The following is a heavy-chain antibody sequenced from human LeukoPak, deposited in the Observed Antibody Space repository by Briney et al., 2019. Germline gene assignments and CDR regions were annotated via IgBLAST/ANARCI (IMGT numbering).Heavy chain of an antibody. CDR1: GFTFSSYG. CDR3: AKAGLGAEMGTTEIICYFDP. V-gene: IGHV3-30*18. D-gene: IGHD5-24*01. Sequence: PGGSLRLSCAASGFTFSSYGMHWVRQAPGKGLEWVAVISYDGSNKYYADSVKGRFTISRDNSKNTLYLQMNSLRAEDTAVYYCAKAGLGAEMGTTEIICYFDPWGRGTLVTVSS. CDR2: ISYDGSNK. J-gene: IGHJ2*01.